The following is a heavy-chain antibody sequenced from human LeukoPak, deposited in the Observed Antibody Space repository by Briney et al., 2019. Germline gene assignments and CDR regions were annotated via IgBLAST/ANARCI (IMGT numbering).Heavy chain of an antibody. V-gene: IGHV3-21*01. D-gene: IGHD6-6*01. CDR1: GFTFSRYS. CDR3: ARDPEYSSSSREFDY. Sequence: GGSLRLSCAASGFTFSRYSMNWVRQAPGKGLEWVSSISSSSSYIYYADSVKGRFTISSDNAKNSLYLQMNSLRAEDTAVYYCARDPEYSSSSREFDYWGQGTLVTVSS. J-gene: IGHJ4*02. CDR2: ISSSSSYI.